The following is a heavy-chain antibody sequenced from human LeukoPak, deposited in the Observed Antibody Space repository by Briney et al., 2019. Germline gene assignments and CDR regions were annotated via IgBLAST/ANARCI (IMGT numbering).Heavy chain of an antibody. CDR2: ISASGGST. J-gene: IGHJ4*02. Sequence: GGSLRLSCAASGFTFSSSAMSWVRQVPGKGLEWVSGISASGGSTYYADSVRGRFTISRDNSKNTQYLQMNSLRAEDTAVYYCAKEVAYYYRAPFDYWGQGTLVTVSS. CDR3: AKEVAYYYRAPFDY. V-gene: IGHV3-23*01. D-gene: IGHD3-10*01. CDR1: GFTFSSSA.